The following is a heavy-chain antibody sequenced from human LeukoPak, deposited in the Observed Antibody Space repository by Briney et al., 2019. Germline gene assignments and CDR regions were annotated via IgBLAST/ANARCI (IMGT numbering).Heavy chain of an antibody. CDR1: GFTFSSYA. J-gene: IGHJ4*02. D-gene: IGHD3/OR15-3a*01. Sequence: PGGSLRLSCAASGFTFSSYAMSWVRQAPGKGLEWVAFIRYDGSNKYYADSVKGRFTISRDNSKNTLYLQMNSLRAEDTAVYYCAKDGRVSLYYFDYWGQGTLVTVSS. CDR3: AKDGRVSLYYFDY. V-gene: IGHV3-30*02. CDR2: IRYDGSNK.